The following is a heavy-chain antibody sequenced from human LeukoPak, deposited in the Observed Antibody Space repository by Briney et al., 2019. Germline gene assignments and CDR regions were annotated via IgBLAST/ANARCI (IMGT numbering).Heavy chain of an antibody. D-gene: IGHD2-21*02. CDR2: INSDGSST. CDR3: ARDWGTHLVVVTANLDY. Sequence: GGSLRLSCAASGFTFSSYWMHWVRQAPGKGPVWVSRINSDGSSTTYADSVKGRFTISRDNAKNTLFLQMNSLRAEDTAVYYCARDWGTHLVVVTANLDYWGQGTLVTVSS. CDR1: GFTFSSYW. V-gene: IGHV3-74*01. J-gene: IGHJ4*02.